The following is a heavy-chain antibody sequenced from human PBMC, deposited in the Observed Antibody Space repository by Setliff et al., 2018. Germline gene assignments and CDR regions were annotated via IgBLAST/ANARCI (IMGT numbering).Heavy chain of an antibody. CDR3: ARWMEYYQRDNRGEGGMDV. J-gene: IGHJ6*03. Sequence: PSETLSLTCTVSGGSISSYYWSWIRQPPWKGLEWIGYSHYTGSPNYKNPSLASRATISVDSAKNQVSLRLSSVTAADTAVYYCARWMEYYQRDNRGEGGMDVWGKGTTVTVSS. CDR2: SHYTGSP. D-gene: IGHD2-2*01. V-gene: IGHV4-59*01. CDR1: GGSISSYY.